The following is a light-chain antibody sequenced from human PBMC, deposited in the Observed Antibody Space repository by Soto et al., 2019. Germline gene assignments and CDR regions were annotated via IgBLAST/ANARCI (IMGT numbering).Light chain of an antibody. J-gene: IGKJ1*01. V-gene: IGKV1-27*01. CDR3: QKYNSAPWT. Sequence: DIPMTQSPSSLSASVGDRVTITCRASQDISNYLAWYQQKPGKVPSLLIYAASSLESGVPSRFSGSGSGTDFTLTISSLQPEDVATYYCQKYNSAPWTFGQGTKVEIK. CDR1: QDISNY. CDR2: AAS.